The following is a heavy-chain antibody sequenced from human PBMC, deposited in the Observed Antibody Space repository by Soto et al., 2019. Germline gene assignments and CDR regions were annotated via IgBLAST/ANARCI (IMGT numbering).Heavy chain of an antibody. CDR1: GYTFTSYD. V-gene: IGHV1-8*01. D-gene: IGHD1-7*01. J-gene: IGHJ6*03. CDR3: ARDWNYENYFYYMAV. Sequence: ASVKVSCKASGYTFTSYDIHWVRQATGQGLEWMGWMNPISGNTGYAQNFQGRVTMTRTTSISTAYMELSSLRSEDTAVYYCARDWNYENYFYYMAVWGKGTTVTVSS. CDR2: MNPISGNT.